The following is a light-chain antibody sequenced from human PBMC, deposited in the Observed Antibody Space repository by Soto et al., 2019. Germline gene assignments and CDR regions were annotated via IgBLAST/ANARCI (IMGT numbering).Light chain of an antibody. CDR3: QSYDSSLSGSVV. CDR1: SSNIGAGYD. Sequence: QSVLTQPPSVSGAPGQRVTISCTGSSSNIGAGYDVHWYQQLPGTAPKVLIYANSHRPSGVPDRLSGSQSGTSASLAITGLQAEDEADYYCQSYDSSLSGSVVFGGGTKLTVL. V-gene: IGLV1-40*01. CDR2: ANS. J-gene: IGLJ2*01.